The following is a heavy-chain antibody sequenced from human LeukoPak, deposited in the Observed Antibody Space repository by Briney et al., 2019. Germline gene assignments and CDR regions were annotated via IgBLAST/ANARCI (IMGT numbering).Heavy chain of an antibody. D-gene: IGHD1-26*01. Sequence: GGSLRLSCAASGFTFSSYEMNWVRQAPGKGLEWVAVISYDGSNKYYADSVKGRFTISRDNSKNTLYLQMNSLRAEDTAVYYCARRGGGSYYGYFDYWGQGTLVTVSS. J-gene: IGHJ4*02. CDR3: ARRGGGSYYGYFDY. CDR1: GFTFSSYE. CDR2: ISYDGSNK. V-gene: IGHV3-30*04.